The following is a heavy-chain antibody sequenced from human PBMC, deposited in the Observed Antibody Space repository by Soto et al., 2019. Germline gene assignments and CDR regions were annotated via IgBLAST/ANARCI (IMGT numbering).Heavy chain of an antibody. V-gene: IGHV3-21*01. CDR1: GFTFSSYS. CDR3: ARDRIAARPL. Sequence: GESLKISCAASGFTFSSYSMNWVRQAPGKGLEWVSSISSSSSYIYYADSVKGRFTISRDNAKNSLYLQMNSLRAEDTAVYYCARDRIAARPLWGQGTLVTVSS. D-gene: IGHD6-6*01. J-gene: IGHJ4*02. CDR2: ISSSSSYI.